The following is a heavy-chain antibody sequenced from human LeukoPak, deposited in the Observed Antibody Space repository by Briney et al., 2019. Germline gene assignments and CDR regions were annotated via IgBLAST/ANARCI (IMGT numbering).Heavy chain of an antibody. CDR2: IRYDGSNK. D-gene: IGHD6-19*01. V-gene: IGHV3-30*02. CDR3: ARGKTGISGWYNWFDP. J-gene: IGHJ5*02. Sequence: PGGSLRLSCAASAFTFSSYAMHWVRQAPGKGLEWVAFIRYDGSNKYYADSVKGRFTISRDNSKNTLYLQMNSLRAEDTAVYYCARGKTGISGWYNWFDPWGQGPLVTVSS. CDR1: AFTFSSYA.